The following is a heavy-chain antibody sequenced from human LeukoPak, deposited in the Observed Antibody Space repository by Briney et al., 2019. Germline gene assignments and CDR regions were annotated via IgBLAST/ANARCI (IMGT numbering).Heavy chain of an antibody. CDR1: GFTFSSYW. D-gene: IGHD3-10*01. Sequence: PGGSLRLSCAVSGFTFSSYWMSWVRQAPGKGLEWVANIKQDGSEKFYVDSVKGRFTISRDNAENSLYLQMNSLRDEDTAVYYCAREGTRYYYGDYWGQGTLVTASS. CDR2: IKQDGSEK. V-gene: IGHV3-7*01. J-gene: IGHJ4*02. CDR3: AREGTRYYYGDY.